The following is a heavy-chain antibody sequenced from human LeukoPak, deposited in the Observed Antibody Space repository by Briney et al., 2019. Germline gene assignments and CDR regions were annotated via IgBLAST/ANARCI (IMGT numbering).Heavy chain of an antibody. CDR1: GFTFDDYA. J-gene: IGHJ4*02. CDR2: ISWNIDNI. CDR3: AKDYDYGFDY. D-gene: IGHD4-17*01. Sequence: GRSLRLSCAASGFTFDDYAMHWVRQAPGKGLEWVSGISWNIDNIDYADSVRGRFTISRDNANNSLYLQMNSLRAEDTALYYCAKDYDYGFDYWGQGTLVTVSS. V-gene: IGHV3-9*01.